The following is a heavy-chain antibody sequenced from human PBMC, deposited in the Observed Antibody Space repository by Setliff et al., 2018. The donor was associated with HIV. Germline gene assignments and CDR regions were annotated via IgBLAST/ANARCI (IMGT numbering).Heavy chain of an antibody. CDR3: ARDDYYDSSGYWGSYYYYGMDV. J-gene: IGHJ6*02. Sequence: ASVKVSCKASGSTFTGYYMHWVRQAPGQGLEWMGWINPNSGGTNYAQKFQGRVTMTRDTSISTAYMELSRLRSDDTAVYYCARDDYYDSSGYWGSYYYYGMDVWGQGTTVTVSS. CDR2: INPNSGGT. CDR1: GSTFTGYY. V-gene: IGHV1-2*02. D-gene: IGHD3-22*01.